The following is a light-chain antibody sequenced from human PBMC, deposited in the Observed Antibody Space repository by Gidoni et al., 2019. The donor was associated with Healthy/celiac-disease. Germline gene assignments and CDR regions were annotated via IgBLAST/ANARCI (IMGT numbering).Light chain of an antibody. J-gene: IGKJ5*01. V-gene: IGKV1-39*01. Sequence: DIQLTQSPSSLSASVGDRVTITCRASQSISSYLNWYQQKPGKAPKRLIYAASSLQSGVPSRFSGSGSGTDFTLTISSLHPEAFATYYCQQSYSTLITFGQGTRLEIK. CDR1: QSISSY. CDR3: QQSYSTLIT. CDR2: AAS.